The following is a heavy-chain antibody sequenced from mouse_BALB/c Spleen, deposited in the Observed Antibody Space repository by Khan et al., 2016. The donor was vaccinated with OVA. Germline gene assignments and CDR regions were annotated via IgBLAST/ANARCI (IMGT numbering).Heavy chain of an antibody. CDR1: GYTFTNYG. D-gene: IGHD2-14*01. J-gene: IGHJ4*01. V-gene: IGHV9-3-1*01. Sequence: QVQLQQSGPELKKPGETVKISCKASGYTFTNYGMNWVKQAPGKGLKWMGWINTYTGEPTYADDFKGRFAFSLETSASTAYLQINNLKNEDTAKYVCARKYYRYDGMDYWGQGTSVTVSS. CDR3: ARKYYRYDGMDY. CDR2: INTYTGEP.